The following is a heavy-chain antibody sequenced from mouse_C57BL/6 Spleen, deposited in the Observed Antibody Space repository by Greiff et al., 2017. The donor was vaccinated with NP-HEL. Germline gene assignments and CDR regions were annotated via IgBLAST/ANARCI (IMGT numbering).Heavy chain of an antibody. CDR3: TMGNGAMDY. Sequence: EVKLMESGAELVRPGASVKLSCTASGFNITDYYMHWVKQRPEQGLEWLGRIDPEDGDTEYAPKFQGKATMTADTSSNTAYLQLSSLTSEDTAVYYCTMGNGAMDYWGQGTSVTVSS. CDR2: IDPEDGDT. D-gene: IGHD2-1*01. J-gene: IGHJ4*01. V-gene: IGHV14-1*01. CDR1: GFNITDYY.